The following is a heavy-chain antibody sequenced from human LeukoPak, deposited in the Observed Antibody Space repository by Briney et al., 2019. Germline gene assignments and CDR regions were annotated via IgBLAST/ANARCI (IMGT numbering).Heavy chain of an antibody. CDR2: ISDSGGST. V-gene: IGHV3-23*01. J-gene: IGHJ4*02. CDR1: GFTFSSYA. Sequence: PGGSLRLSCAASGFTFSSYAMSWVRQAPGKGLEWVSSISDSGGSTFYADSVKGRFTISRDNAKNTLYLQMNSLRAEDTAVYYCARVGSGSYYMDFDYWGQGTLVTVSS. D-gene: IGHD3-10*01. CDR3: ARVGSGSYYMDFDY.